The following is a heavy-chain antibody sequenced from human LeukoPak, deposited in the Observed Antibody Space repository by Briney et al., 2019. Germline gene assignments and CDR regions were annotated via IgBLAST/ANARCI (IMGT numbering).Heavy chain of an antibody. Sequence: SELLSLTCTVSGGSVISDYWGWVRQSAGKGLEWIGRIYPSGSTEYNTSLKSRVTMSVDMSKKLFSLKLTSVTAADTAVYYCARLKFYDSTGYTPGYYMDVWGKGTTVTVSS. CDR1: GGSVISDY. J-gene: IGHJ6*03. D-gene: IGHD3-22*01. CDR3: ARLKFYDSTGYTPGYYMDV. CDR2: IYPSGST. V-gene: IGHV4-4*07.